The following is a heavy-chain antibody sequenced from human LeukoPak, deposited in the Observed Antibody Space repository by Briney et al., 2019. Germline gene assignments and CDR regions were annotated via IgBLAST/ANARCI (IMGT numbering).Heavy chain of an antibody. CDR3: ARIWQRKSIAARPDDY. CDR1: VGSFSGYY. CDR2: INHSGST. Sequence: PSETLSLTCAVYVGSFSGYYWSWIRQPPGKGLEWIGEINHSGSTNYNPSLKSRVTISVDTSKNQFSLKLSSVTAADTAVYYCARIWQRKSIAARPDDYWGQGTLVTVSS. J-gene: IGHJ4*02. D-gene: IGHD6-6*01. V-gene: IGHV4-34*01.